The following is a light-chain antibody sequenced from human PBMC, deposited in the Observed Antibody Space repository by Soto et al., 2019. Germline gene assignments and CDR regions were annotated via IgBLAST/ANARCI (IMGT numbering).Light chain of an antibody. Sequence: EIVLTQSPATLSVSPGERATLFCGASQSIRDNLAWYQQKPGQTPRLLISDASTRATTIPARFSGSGSGTEFTLTINRLQSEDFAVYYCQHYHDWRITFGQGTRLEIK. CDR2: DAS. CDR1: QSIRDN. V-gene: IGKV3-15*01. CDR3: QHYHDWRIT. J-gene: IGKJ5*01.